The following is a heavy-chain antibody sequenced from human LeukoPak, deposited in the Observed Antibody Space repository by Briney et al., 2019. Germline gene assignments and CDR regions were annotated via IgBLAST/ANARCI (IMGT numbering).Heavy chain of an antibody. CDR3: ARDHGGSYYYYGMDV. V-gene: IGHV3-64*04. Sequence: PGGSLRLSCSASGFAFSTYAMHWVRQAPGKRLEYVSDISSNGGSTYYADSVKGRFTISRDNSKNTLCLQMNSLRAEDTAVYYCARDHGGSYYYYGMDVWGQGTTVIVSS. D-gene: IGHD1-26*01. CDR2: ISSNGGST. CDR1: GFAFSTYA. J-gene: IGHJ6*02.